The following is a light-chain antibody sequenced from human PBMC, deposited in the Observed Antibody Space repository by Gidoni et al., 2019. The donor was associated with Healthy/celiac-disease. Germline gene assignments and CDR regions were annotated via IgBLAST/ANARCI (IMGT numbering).Light chain of an antibody. Sequence: IVLTQSPVTLSLSPGESATLACMDSPSVSSSYLAWYQQKPGRAPRLLTYGASSSATGPPDRFSGSGSGTFSPPTIRILAPEDFALYCCQQYGSSPHTFGQGTKLEIK. J-gene: IGKJ2*01. CDR1: PSVSSSY. V-gene: IGKV3-20*01. CDR3: QQYGSSPHT. CDR2: GAS.